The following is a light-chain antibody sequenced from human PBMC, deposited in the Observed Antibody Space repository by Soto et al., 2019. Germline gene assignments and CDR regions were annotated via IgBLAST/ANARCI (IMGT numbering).Light chain of an antibody. CDR2: GAS. V-gene: IGKV3-20*01. CDR1: QSVSSNY. CDR3: QQYDNSVWT. J-gene: IGKJ1*01. Sequence: EIVLTQSPGTLSLSPGERATLSCRTSQSVSSNYLAWYQQRPGQAPRLLIYGASRRATGIPDRFSGSGSGTDFTLTISRLEPEDLAVYYCQQYDNSVWTFGQGTKVDIK.